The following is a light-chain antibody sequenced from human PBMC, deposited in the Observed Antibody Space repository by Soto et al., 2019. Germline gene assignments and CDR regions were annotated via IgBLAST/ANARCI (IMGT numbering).Light chain of an antibody. CDR1: TSDVGAYNY. V-gene: IGLV2-14*01. CDR2: EVS. Sequence: QSALTQPASVSGSPGQSITISCTGSTSDVGAYNYVSWYKHHPGQAPQLMIYEVSNRPSGVSTRLSGSKSGNTASLTISGLQADDEGDYYCSSKTSSSSPFVFGTGTKVTFL. CDR3: SSKTSSSSPFV. J-gene: IGLJ1*01.